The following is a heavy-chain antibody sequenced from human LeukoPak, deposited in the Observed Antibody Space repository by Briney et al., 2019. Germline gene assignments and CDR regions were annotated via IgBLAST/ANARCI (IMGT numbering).Heavy chain of an antibody. CDR1: GFTFSSYA. V-gene: IGHV3-30-3*01. CDR2: ISYDGSNK. Sequence: GGSLRLSCAASGFTFSSYAMHWVRQAPGKGLEWVADISYDGSNKYYADSVKGRLTISRDNSKSTLYLQMDSLRAEDTATYYCARSPYYDILAGFYYYFDYWGQGTLVTVSS. J-gene: IGHJ4*02. D-gene: IGHD3-9*01. CDR3: ARSPYYDILAGFYYYFDY.